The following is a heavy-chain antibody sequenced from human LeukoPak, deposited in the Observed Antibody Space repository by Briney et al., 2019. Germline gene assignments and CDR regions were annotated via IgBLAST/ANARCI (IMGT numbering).Heavy chain of an antibody. D-gene: IGHD3-9*01. V-gene: IGHV1-8*01. CDR3: ARGYYDILTGYFGPHYYYYYMDV. CDR1: GYTFTSYD. J-gene: IGHJ6*03. CDR2: MNPNSGNT. Sequence: ASVKVSCKASGYTFTSYDINWVRQATGQGLEWMGWMNPNSGNTGYAQKFQGRVTMTRNTSISTAYMELGRLRSDDTAVYYCARGYYDILTGYFGPHYYYYYMDVWGKGTTVTVSS.